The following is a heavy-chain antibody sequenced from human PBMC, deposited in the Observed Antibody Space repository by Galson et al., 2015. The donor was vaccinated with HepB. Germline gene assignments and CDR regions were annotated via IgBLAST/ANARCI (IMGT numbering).Heavy chain of an antibody. Sequence: SVKVSCKASGYSFTTYYIHWMRQAPGQGLEWMGVINPSGGSTTYAQKFQGRVTMTRDTSTTTVYMELSSLRSDDTAVYYCGRNHAYYGSGTAYWGQGTLVTVSS. CDR2: INPSGGST. V-gene: IGHV1-46*01. D-gene: IGHD3-10*01. CDR3: GRNHAYYGSGTAY. CDR1: GYSFTTYY. J-gene: IGHJ4*02.